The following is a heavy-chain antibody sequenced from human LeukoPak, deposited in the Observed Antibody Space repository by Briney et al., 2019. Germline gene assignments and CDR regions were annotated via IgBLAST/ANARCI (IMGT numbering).Heavy chain of an antibody. V-gene: IGHV3-7*01. CDR3: ARRYFDY. CDR1: GFTFSSRG. J-gene: IGHJ4*02. Sequence: GGSLRLSCAASGFTFSSRGMHWVRQAPGKGLEWVANIKQDGSEKYYVDSVKGRFTISRDNAKSSLYLQMNSLRAEDTAVYYCARRYFDYWGQGTLVTVSS. CDR2: IKQDGSEK.